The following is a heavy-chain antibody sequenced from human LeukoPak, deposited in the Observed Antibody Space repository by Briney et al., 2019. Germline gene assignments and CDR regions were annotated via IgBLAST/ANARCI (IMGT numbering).Heavy chain of an antibody. CDR1: GFTFDDYG. CDR2: INWNGGST. CDR3: ARVEDYDILTGFDY. D-gene: IGHD3-9*01. J-gene: IGHJ4*02. Sequence: PGGSLRLSCAASGFTFDDYGMSWVRHVPGKGLEWVSNINWNGGSTGYADSVKGRFTISRDNGKNSLYLQMNSLRAEDTALYYCARVEDYDILTGFDYWGQGILVTVSS. V-gene: IGHV3-20*04.